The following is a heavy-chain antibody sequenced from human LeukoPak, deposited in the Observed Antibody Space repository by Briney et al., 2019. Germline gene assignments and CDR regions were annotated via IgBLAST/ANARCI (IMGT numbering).Heavy chain of an antibody. Sequence: GSLRLSCVASGFTLSSYWMSWVRQAPGKGLEWVANIDGDGSTEAYVDSLKGRFTISRDNAKNSLYLQMNNLRVEDTAVYYCARGGAAFAESVYWGQGTLVTVSS. CDR3: ARGGAAFAESVY. CDR2: IDGDGSTE. J-gene: IGHJ4*02. V-gene: IGHV3-7*01. D-gene: IGHD3-3*01. CDR1: GFTLSSYW.